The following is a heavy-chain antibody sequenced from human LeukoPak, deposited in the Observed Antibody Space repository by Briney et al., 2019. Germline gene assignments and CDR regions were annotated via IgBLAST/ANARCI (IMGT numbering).Heavy chain of an antibody. CDR2: ISSSSSYI. CDR1: GFTFSSYS. J-gene: IGHJ4*02. D-gene: IGHD6-19*01. Sequence: PGGSLRLSCAASGFTFSSYSMNWVRQAPGKGLEWVSSISSSSSYIYYADSVKGRFTISRDNAKNSLYLQMNSLRVEDTAVYYCAREPHIAVVTHFDYWGQGTLVTVSS. V-gene: IGHV3-21*01. CDR3: AREPHIAVVTHFDY.